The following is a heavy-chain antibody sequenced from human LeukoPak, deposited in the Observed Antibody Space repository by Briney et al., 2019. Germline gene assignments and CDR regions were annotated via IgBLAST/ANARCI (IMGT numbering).Heavy chain of an antibody. J-gene: IGHJ4*02. Sequence: PSETLSLTCTVSGYSISSGYYWSWIRQPPGKGLEWIGYIYYSGSTNYNPSLKSRVTISVDTSKNQFSLKLSSVTAADTAVYYCARQHIMVRGVIDYWGQGTLVTVSS. D-gene: IGHD3-10*01. CDR3: ARQHIMVRGVIDY. CDR1: GYSISSGYY. CDR2: IYYSGST. V-gene: IGHV4-59*08.